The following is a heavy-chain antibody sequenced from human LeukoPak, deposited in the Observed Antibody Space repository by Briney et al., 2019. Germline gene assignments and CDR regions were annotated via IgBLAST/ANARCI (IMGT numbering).Heavy chain of an antibody. CDR2: IYTSGST. Sequence: KPSETLSLTCTVSGGPISSYYWSWIRQPAGEGLEWIGRIYTSGSTNYNPSLKSRVTMSVDTSKNQFSLKLGSVTAADTAVYYCARERVNYDFWSGVPDFDPWGQGTLVTVSS. CDR3: ARERVNYDFWSGVPDFDP. J-gene: IGHJ5*02. V-gene: IGHV4-4*07. D-gene: IGHD3-3*01. CDR1: GGPISSYY.